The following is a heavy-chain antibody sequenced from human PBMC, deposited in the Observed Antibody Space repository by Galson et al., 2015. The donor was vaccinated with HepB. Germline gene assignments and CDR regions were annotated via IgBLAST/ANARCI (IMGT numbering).Heavy chain of an antibody. CDR1: GFTLNTHA. V-gene: IGHV3-23*01. CDR3: AKFGARFDAWFDS. CDR2: LSGDSIII. J-gene: IGHJ5*01. Sequence: LRLSCAASGFTLNTHAMAWVRQPPGKGPEWVSALSGDSIIIHYADSVKGRFTISKDNSENALYLQMNSLRGEDTALYYCAKFGARFDAWFDSWGQGTLVTVSS. D-gene: IGHD3-9*01.